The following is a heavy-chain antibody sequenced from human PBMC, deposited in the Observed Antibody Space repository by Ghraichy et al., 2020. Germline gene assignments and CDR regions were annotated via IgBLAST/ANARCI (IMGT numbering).Heavy chain of an antibody. Sequence: SGPTLVKPTQTLTLTCTFSGFSLSTIGMRVSWIRQPPGKALEGLAHIDWEEGRVYSTSLKTRVTISKDTSKNQVVLTMTNVDAFDTGTYFCARGYSGNYYGIDVWGQGTTVTVSS. CDR1: GFSLSTIGMR. J-gene: IGHJ6*02. D-gene: IGHD1-26*01. CDR3: ARGYSGNYYGIDV. CDR2: IDWEEGR. V-gene: IGHV2-70*04.